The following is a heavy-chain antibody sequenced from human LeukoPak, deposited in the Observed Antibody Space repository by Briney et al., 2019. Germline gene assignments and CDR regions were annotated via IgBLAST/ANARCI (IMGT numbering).Heavy chain of an antibody. V-gene: IGHV4-59*01. CDR1: GGSFSGYY. J-gene: IGHJ6*03. CDR2: IYYSGST. Sequence: SETLSLTCAVCGGSFSGYYWSWIRQPPGKGLEWIGYIYYSGSTNYNPSLKSRVTISVDTSKNQFSLKLSSVTAADTAVYYCARGYYYMDVWGKGTTVTVSS. CDR3: ARGYYYMDV.